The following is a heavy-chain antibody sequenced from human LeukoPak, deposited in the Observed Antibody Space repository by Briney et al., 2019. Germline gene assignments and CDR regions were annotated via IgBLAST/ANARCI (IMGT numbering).Heavy chain of an antibody. V-gene: IGHV3-21*01. CDR2: ISSSSSYI. J-gene: IGHJ4*02. CDR3: ARVEGIAAAGIDY. D-gene: IGHD6-13*01. Sequence: GGSLRLSCAASGFTFSSYSVNWVRQAPGKGLEWVSSISSSSSYIYYADSVKGRFTISRDNAKNSLYLQMNSLRAEDTAVYYCARVEGIAAAGIDYWGQGTLVTVSS. CDR1: GFTFSSYS.